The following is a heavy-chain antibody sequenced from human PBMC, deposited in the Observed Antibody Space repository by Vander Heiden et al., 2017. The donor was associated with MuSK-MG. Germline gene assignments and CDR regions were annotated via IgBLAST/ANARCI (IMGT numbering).Heavy chain of an antibody. D-gene: IGHD5-12*01. J-gene: IGHJ2*01. CDR1: GFTFSTYT. CDR3: AREGVPTSPQSFDL. CDR2: LSTSGRYI. Sequence: EVQLVESGGGLVKPGGSLRLSCAASGFTFSTYTMNWVRQAPGKGLEWVSSLSTSGRYIYHADSVKGRFTISRDNAKNSLYLQMNSLRAEDTALYYCAREGVPTSPQSFDLWGRGTLVTVSS. V-gene: IGHV3-21*01.